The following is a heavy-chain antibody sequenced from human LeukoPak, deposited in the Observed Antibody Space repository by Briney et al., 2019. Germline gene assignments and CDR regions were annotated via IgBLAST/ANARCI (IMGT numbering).Heavy chain of an antibody. Sequence: XXXXYHGGSTYYNPSLRGRVTISMDTSKNQISLKLTSVTAADTAVYYCAREKALIDHYDFTGYDWEYWGQGSLVIVSS. D-gene: IGHD3-22*01. J-gene: IGHJ4*02. V-gene: IGHV4-38-2*02. CDR2: XYHGGST. CDR3: AREKALIDHYDFTGYDWEY.